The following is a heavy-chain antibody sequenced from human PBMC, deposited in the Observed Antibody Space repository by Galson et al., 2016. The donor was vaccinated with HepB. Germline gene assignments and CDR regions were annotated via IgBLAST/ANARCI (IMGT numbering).Heavy chain of an antibody. D-gene: IGHD1-26*01. V-gene: IGHV4-4*02. CDR1: GDSISSNHW. J-gene: IGHJ4*02. Sequence: SETLSLTCAVSGDSISSNHWWSWVRQPPGKGLEWIGEMYHTGSTNYNPSLKSRATMSVDKSKNQLSLRLNSVTAADTAVYYCARAMNWELLIEYWGQGTLVTVSS. CDR3: ARAMNWELLIEY. CDR2: MYHTGST.